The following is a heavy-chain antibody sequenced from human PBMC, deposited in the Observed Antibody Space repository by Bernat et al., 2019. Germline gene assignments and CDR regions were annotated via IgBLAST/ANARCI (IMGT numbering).Heavy chain of an antibody. Sequence: EVHLVESGGGLVKPGESLRVSCAASGFIFRNAWMSWVRQAPGKGLEWVGRIRSRPSDGTTDYAAPVKGRFTISRDDSTNTLYLQMNNLKTEDTAMYYCLKEDFDFWTWGQGTLVTVS. D-gene: IGHD3-3*01. CDR2: IRSRPSDGTT. CDR3: LKEDFDFWT. J-gene: IGHJ5*02. CDR1: GFIFRNAW. V-gene: IGHV3-15*01.